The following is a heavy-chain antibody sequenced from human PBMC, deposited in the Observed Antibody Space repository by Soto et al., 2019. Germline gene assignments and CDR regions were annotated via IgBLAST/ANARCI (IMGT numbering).Heavy chain of an antibody. Sequence: PSETLSLTCTFSGGSISSSSSYWGWIRQPPGKGLEWIGSIYYSGSTYYNPSLKSRVTMSVDTSKNLFSLKLSSVTAADTAVYYCARGGARPTCFDPWGQGTLVTVSS. CDR1: GGSISSSSSY. V-gene: IGHV4-39*01. CDR3: ARGGARPTCFDP. D-gene: IGHD6-6*01. J-gene: IGHJ5*02. CDR2: IYYSGST.